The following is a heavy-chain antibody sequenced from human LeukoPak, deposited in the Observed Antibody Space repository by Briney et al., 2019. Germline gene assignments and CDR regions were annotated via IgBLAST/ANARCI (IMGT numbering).Heavy chain of an antibody. D-gene: IGHD6-13*01. CDR1: GGSINSYY. J-gene: IGHJ4*01. CDR2: IYSSGST. Sequence: PSETLSLTCTVSGGSINSYYWSWIRQPPGKGLEWIGYIYSSGSTKYNPFLKSRVTISVDTSKNHFSLKLTSVTAADTAVYYCARRGSSNWYADFDYWGHGTLVTVSS. CDR3: ARRGSSNWYADFDY. V-gene: IGHV4-59*08.